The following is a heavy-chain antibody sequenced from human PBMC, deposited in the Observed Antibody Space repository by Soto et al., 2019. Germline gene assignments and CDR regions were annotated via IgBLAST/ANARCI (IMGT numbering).Heavy chain of an antibody. CDR3: ARVDCSSTSCYTGPYYYGMDV. D-gene: IGHD2-2*02. V-gene: IGHV4-31*03. Sequence: SETLSLTCTVSGGSISSGGYYWSWIRQHPGKGLEWIGYIYYGGSTYYNPSLKSRVTISVDTSKNQFSLKLSSVTAADTAVCYCARVDCSSTSCYTGPYYYGMDVWGQGTTVTVSS. CDR2: IYYGGST. J-gene: IGHJ6*02. CDR1: GGSISSGGYY.